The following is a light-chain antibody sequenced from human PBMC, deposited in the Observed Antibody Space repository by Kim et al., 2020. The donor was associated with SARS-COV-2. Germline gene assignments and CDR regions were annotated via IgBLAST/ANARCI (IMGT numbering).Light chain of an antibody. CDR1: SGNSSDN. J-gene: IGLJ3*02. CDR2: LEGSGSY. V-gene: IGLV4-60*03. Sequence: SVKLTCPLGSGNSSDNIAWHQQQPGKDTRYLMKLEGSGSYNTGSGVPYRFSGSSSGADRYLTISHLQSEDEADYYCETWDSNTRVFGGGTKLTVL. CDR3: ETWDSNTRV.